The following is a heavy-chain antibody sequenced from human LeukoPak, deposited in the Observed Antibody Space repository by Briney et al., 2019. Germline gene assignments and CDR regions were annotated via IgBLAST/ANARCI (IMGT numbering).Heavy chain of an antibody. V-gene: IGHV3-48*04. Sequence: GGSLRLSCAASGFTFSSYTMNWVRQAPGKGLEWLSYIASSSTVYYADSVKGRFTISRDNAKNSLYLQMNSLRAEDTAVYYCARRSSRSFDYWGQGTLVTVSS. D-gene: IGHD2-2*01. CDR2: IASSSTV. CDR1: GFTFSSYT. CDR3: ARRSSRSFDY. J-gene: IGHJ4*02.